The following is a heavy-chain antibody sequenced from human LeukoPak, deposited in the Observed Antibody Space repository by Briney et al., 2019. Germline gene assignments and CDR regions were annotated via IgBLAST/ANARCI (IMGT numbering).Heavy chain of an antibody. CDR2: ISYDGSNK. V-gene: IGHV3-30*19. CDR3: ARDRIAVAGIFDY. J-gene: IGHJ4*02. Sequence: GGSLRLSCAASGFIFSSNGMHWVRQAPGKGLEWVAIISYDGSNKYYADSVKGRFTISRDNSKNTLYLQMNSLRAEDTAVYYCARDRIAVAGIFDYWGQGTLVTVSS. D-gene: IGHD6-19*01. CDR1: GFIFSSNG.